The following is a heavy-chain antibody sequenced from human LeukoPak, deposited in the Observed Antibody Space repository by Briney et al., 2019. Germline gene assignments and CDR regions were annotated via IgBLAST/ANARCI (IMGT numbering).Heavy chain of an antibody. D-gene: IGHD3-10*01. V-gene: IGHV1-58*01. J-gene: IGHJ4*02. CDR1: GFTSTSSA. Sequence: GTSVKVSCKASGFTSTSSAVQWVRQARGQRLEWIGWIVVGSGNTNYAQKFQERVTITRDMSTSTAYMELSSLRSEDTAVYYCAAGYSGSYYPSFDYWGQGTLVTVSS. CDR3: AAGYSGSYYPSFDY. CDR2: IVVGSGNT.